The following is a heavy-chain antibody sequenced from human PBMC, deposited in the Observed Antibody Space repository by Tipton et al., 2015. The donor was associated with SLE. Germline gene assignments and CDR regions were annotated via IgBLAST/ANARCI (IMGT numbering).Heavy chain of an antibody. J-gene: IGHJ3*02. CDR2: ISWNSGSI. Sequence: SLRLSCAASGFTFDDYAMHWVRQAPGKGLEWVSGISWNSGSIDYADSVKGRFTISRDNAKNSLYLQMNSLRAEDTALYYCAKTPRDFWSGSGDAFDIWGQGTMVTVSS. CDR3: AKTPRDFWSGSGDAFDI. CDR1: GFTFDDYA. D-gene: IGHD3-3*01. V-gene: IGHV3-9*01.